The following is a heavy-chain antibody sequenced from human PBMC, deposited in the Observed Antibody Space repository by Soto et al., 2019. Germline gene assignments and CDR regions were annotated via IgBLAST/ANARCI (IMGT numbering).Heavy chain of an antibody. CDR3: ASLSAGYYYDSSGYYFDY. CDR1: GGSISSGGYY. V-gene: IGHV4-31*03. D-gene: IGHD3-22*01. J-gene: IGHJ4*02. CDR2: VYHSGST. Sequence: PSETLSLTCTVSGGSISSGGYYWSWVRQHPGKGLEWIGYVYHSGSTYNNPSLKSRVTISVDTSKNRFSLKLSSVTAADTAVYYCASLSAGYYYDSSGYYFDYWGQGTLVTVS.